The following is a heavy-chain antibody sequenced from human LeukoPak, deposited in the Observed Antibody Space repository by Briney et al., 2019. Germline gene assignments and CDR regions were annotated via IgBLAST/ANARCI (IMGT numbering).Heavy chain of an antibody. CDR3: TTEVVRYYDSSGYSFDY. CDR2: IKSKTDGGTT. Sequence: GGSLRLSCAASGFTFSNAWMSWVRQAPGKGLEWVGRIKSKTDGGTTSYAAPVKGRFTISRDDSKNTLYLQMNSLKTEDTAVYYCTTEVVRYYDSSGYSFDYWGQGTLVTVSS. CDR1: GFTFSNAW. D-gene: IGHD3-22*01. J-gene: IGHJ4*02. V-gene: IGHV3-15*01.